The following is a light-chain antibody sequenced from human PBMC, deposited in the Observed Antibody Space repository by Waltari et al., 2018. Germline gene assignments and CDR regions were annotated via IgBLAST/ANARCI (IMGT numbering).Light chain of an antibody. CDR1: SRDVCDNNN. J-gene: IGLJ1*01. CDR3: TTHTSSSTYV. V-gene: IGLV2-14*01. CDR2: DVS. Sequence: SALTQPASVSGSPGQSITISCHGTSRDVCDNNNIPWYQQLPGKPPQLIIYDVSNRPSGVSNRFSGSKSGNTASLTISGLQAEDEADYSCTTHTSSSTYVFGTGTKVSVL.